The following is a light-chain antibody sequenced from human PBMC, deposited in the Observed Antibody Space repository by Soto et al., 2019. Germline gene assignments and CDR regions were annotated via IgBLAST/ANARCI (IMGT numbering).Light chain of an antibody. V-gene: IGKV1-33*01. Sequence: DLPMTQSPSSLSASVGDRVTITCQASQDISNYLNWYQQKPGKAPKLLIYDASNLETGVPSRFSGSGSGTDFTFTISSLQPEDIATYYCQQYDNSPVTFGPGTKVDIK. J-gene: IGKJ3*01. CDR2: DAS. CDR1: QDISNY. CDR3: QQYDNSPVT.